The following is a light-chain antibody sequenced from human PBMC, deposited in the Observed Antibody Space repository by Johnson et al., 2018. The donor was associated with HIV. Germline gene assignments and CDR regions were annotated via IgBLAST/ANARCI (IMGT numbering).Light chain of an antibody. CDR1: SSKIGNKY. CDR2: DNS. CDR3: GTWDSSLSAGVV. V-gene: IGLV1-51*01. J-gene: IGLJ1*01. Sequence: QSVLTQPPSVSAAPGQKVTISCSGSSSKIGNKYVSWYQQFPGTAPKVLIYDNSKRPSGIPDRFSGSTSGTSATLVITGLQTGDEADYYCGTWDSSLSAGVVFGTGTKVTVL.